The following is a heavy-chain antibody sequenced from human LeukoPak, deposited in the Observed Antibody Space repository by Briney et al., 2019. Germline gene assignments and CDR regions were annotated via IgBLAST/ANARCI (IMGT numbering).Heavy chain of an antibody. J-gene: IGHJ4*02. V-gene: IGHV4-59*01. D-gene: IGHD6-13*01. Sequence: SETLSLTCTVSGGSISSYYWSWIRQPPGKGLEWIGYIYYSGSTNYNPSLKSRVIISVDTSKNQSSLKLSSVTAADTAVYYCARRAPYSSSGGYFDYWGQGTLVTVSS. CDR2: IYYSGST. CDR1: GGSISSYY. CDR3: ARRAPYSSSGGYFDY.